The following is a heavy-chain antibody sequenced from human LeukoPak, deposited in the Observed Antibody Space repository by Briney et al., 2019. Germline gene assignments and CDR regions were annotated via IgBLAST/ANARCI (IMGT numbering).Heavy chain of an antibody. CDR1: GFSFTTFG. J-gene: IGHJ6*04. CDR2: IRNDGTNA. D-gene: IGHD3-10*01. CDR3: ARTITMVRGVSMDV. V-gene: IGHV3-30*02. Sequence: GGSLRLSCVASGFSFTTFGMHWVRQAPGKGLDWVAFIRNDGTNANYADSVKGRFSISRDNAKNSLYLQMNSLRAEDTAVYYCARTITMVRGVSMDVWGKGTTVTVSS.